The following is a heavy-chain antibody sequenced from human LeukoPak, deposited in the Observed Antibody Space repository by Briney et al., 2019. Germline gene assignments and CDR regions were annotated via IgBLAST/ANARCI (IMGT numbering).Heavy chain of an antibody. V-gene: IGHV3-7*01. CDR2: IKQDGSVE. J-gene: IGHJ4*02. Sequence: GGSLRLSGAASGFTFENYWMSWVRQVPRKGPEWVANIKQDGSVEHYLDSVKGRFTISRDNAKNSLFPQMNSLIAEDTAVYYCARWAGVTDQWGQGTLVTVSS. CDR1: GFTFENYW. D-gene: IGHD5-18*01. CDR3: ARWAGVTDQ.